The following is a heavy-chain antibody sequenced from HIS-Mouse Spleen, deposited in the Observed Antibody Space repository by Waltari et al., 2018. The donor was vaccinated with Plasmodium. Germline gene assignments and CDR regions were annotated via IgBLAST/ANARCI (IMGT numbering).Heavy chain of an antibody. J-gene: IGHJ3*02. CDR1: GFTCGTAW. CDR3: TTGLGAFDI. V-gene: IGHV3-15*01. Sequence: EVQLVESGGGLVKPGGSLRLSWAASGFTCGTAWMSGARQAPGKGLGWVGRIKSKTDGGTTDYAAPVKGRFTISRDDSKNTLYLQMNSLKTEDTAVYYCTTGLGAFDIWGQGTMVTVSS. CDR2: IKSKTDGGTT.